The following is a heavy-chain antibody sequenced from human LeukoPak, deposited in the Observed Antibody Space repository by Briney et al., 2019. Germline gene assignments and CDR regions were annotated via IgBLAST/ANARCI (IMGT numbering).Heavy chain of an antibody. Sequence: GGSLRLSCAAPGFTFNDYYMSWIRQAPGKGLEWLSYINIGGTNTHYADSVKGRFTISRGNAKKSLYLEMNNLRAEDTAVYYCATDGAGFDTWGQGVLVTVSS. V-gene: IGHV3-11*01. CDR2: INIGGTNT. CDR1: GFTFNDYY. J-gene: IGHJ5*02. CDR3: ATDGAGFDT.